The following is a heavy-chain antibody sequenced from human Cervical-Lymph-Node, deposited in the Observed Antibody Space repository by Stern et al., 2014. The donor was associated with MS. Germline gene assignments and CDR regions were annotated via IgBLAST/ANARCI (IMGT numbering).Heavy chain of an antibody. CDR3: ARDNVLRFLEDGMDV. J-gene: IGHJ6*02. V-gene: IGHV1-18*01. CDR1: VYTFPSYG. Sequence: QMQLVQSGAEVKKPGASGKASCKAPVYTFPSYGISWGGRAPGKGLEWMGWITAYNGNTNYAQKLQGRVTMTTDTSTSTAYMELRSLRSDDTAVYYCARDNVLRFLEDGMDVWGQGTTVTVSS. D-gene: IGHD3-3*01. CDR2: ITAYNGNT.